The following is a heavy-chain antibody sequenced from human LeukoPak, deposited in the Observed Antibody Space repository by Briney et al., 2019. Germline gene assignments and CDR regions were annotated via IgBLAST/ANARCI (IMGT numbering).Heavy chain of an antibody. CDR1: GESLNSYY. CDR3: ARGAWATRLGS. J-gene: IGHJ4*02. CDR2: IYESGTT. Sequence: PSETLSLTCAVYGESLNSYYWSWVPHPPGGGLEWIGEIYESGTTEHHPPLKSRVTISMVPSKQQFSLSLSSVTAADTAVYYCARGAWATRLGSWGLGTPVIVSS. V-gene: IGHV4-34*01. D-gene: IGHD2-15*01.